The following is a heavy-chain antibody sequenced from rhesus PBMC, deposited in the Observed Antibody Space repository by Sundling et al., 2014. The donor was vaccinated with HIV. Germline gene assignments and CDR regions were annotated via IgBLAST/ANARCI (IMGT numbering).Heavy chain of an antibody. D-gene: IGHD6-19*01. J-gene: IGHJ4*01. Sequence: QVQLQESGPGVVKPSETLSLTCAVSGGSISDSYRWNWIRQPPGKGLEWIGYIYGSRANTNYNRSLKSRVTISIDTSKSQVSLKLTSITAADTGVYYCARGGITAGRWGQGVLVTVSP. V-gene: IGHV4S10*01. CDR2: IYGSRANT. CDR3: ARGGITAGR. CDR1: GGSISDSYR.